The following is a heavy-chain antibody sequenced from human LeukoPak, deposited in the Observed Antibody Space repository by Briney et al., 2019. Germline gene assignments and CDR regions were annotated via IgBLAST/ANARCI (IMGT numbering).Heavy chain of an antibody. D-gene: IGHD6-19*01. V-gene: IGHV3-20*04. Sequence: SGGSLRLSCAASGFTFDDYGMSWVRQAPGKGLEWVSGINWNGGNTGYADSVKGRFTIYRDNAKNSLYLQMDSLRAEDTALYYCGRDLSGWYGPDYWGQGTLVTVSS. J-gene: IGHJ4*02. CDR3: GRDLSGWYGPDY. CDR1: GFTFDDYG. CDR2: INWNGGNT.